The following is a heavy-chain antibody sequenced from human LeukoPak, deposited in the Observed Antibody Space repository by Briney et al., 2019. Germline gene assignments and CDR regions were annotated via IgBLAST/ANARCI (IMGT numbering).Heavy chain of an antibody. D-gene: IGHD2-15*01. V-gene: IGHV3-74*01. CDR2: IYSSGSST. Sequence: GGSLRLSCAASGFTFSSYWMHWVRQAPGKGLVWVSRIYSSGSSTNYAYSVNGRFTISRDNAKHTLYLQMNSLRAEDTAVYYCARATRYWSGGSCVYYFDYWGQGTLVSVSS. CDR1: GFTFSSYW. J-gene: IGHJ4*02. CDR3: ARATRYWSGGSCVYYFDY.